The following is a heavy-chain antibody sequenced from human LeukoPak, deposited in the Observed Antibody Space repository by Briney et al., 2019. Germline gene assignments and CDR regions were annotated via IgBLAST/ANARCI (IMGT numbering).Heavy chain of an antibody. CDR3: ARDRSSAY. CDR1: GFTDSDNY. V-gene: IGHV3-11*04. CDR2: ITSGSGTI. Sequence: GGSLRLSCTASGFTDSDNYMSWVRQAPGKGLEWVSYITSGSGTIYYADSVRGRFTISRDNARNSLYLQMNSLRAEDTAVYYCARDRSSAYWGQGTLVTVSS. J-gene: IGHJ4*02. D-gene: IGHD2-15*01.